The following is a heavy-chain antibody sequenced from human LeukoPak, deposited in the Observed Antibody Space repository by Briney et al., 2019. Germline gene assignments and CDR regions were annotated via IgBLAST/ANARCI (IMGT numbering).Heavy chain of an antibody. D-gene: IGHD5-18*01. Sequence: SETLSLTCTVSGGSLSSYYWSWIRQPAGKGLEWIGRIYTSGSTNYNPSLKSRVTMSVDTSKNQFSLKLSSVTAADTAVYYCAREGSWIQLWLYFDYWGQGTLVTVSS. CDR3: AREGSWIQLWLYFDY. CDR2: IYTSGST. J-gene: IGHJ4*02. CDR1: GGSLSSYY. V-gene: IGHV4-4*07.